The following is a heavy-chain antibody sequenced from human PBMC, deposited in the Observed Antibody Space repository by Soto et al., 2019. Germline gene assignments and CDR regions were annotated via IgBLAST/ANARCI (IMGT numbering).Heavy chain of an antibody. Sequence: QVQLVESGGDVVQPGGSLRLSCAASGFEFNAYDMHWVRQAPGKGLEWVGVISYDGSVKYYGDSAKGRFTISRDNSNNRVYVQMNSLRVEDTAVYYCVRGGYYGSGVEDYWGQGTLVTVSS. CDR2: ISYDGSVK. CDR3: VRGGYYGSGVEDY. CDR1: GFEFNAYD. J-gene: IGHJ4*02. V-gene: IGHV3-30*03. D-gene: IGHD3-10*01.